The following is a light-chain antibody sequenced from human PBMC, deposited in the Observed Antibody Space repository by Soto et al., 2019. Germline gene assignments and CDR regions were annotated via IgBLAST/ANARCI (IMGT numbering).Light chain of an antibody. Sequence: EIVLTQSPGTLSLSPGQRATLSCRASQSVGGYLAWYQQKPGQPPRLLISVASSRATGIPDRFSGSGSGTEFTLTISRVEPEDFAVYYCQQYVASHPITFGQGTRLDIK. J-gene: IGKJ5*01. CDR2: VAS. CDR3: QQYVASHPIT. CDR1: QSVGGY. V-gene: IGKV3-20*01.